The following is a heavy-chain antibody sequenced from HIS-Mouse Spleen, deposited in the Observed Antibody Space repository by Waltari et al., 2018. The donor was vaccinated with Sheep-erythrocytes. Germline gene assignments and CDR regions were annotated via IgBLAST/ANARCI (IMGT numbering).Heavy chain of an antibody. V-gene: IGHV4-34*01. J-gene: IGHJ5*02. Sequence: QVQLQQWGAGLLQPSETLSLTCAVYGGSFSGYYWSWIRQPPGKGLGLIGEINHSGSTNYNPSLKSRVTISVDTSKNQFSLKLSSVTAADTAVYYCARGIGYCSSTSCYEPWGQGTLVTVSS. CDR2: INHSGST. CDR3: ARGIGYCSSTSCYEP. D-gene: IGHD2-2*01. CDR1: GGSFSGYY.